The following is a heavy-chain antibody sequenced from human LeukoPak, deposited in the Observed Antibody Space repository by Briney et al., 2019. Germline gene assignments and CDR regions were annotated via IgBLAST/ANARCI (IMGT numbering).Heavy chain of an antibody. J-gene: IGHJ3*01. CDR2: MHYSGNT. V-gene: IGHV4-59*01. CDR1: GGSISSSY. CDR3: ARGYYDSSGYSNAFDL. Sequence: SETLSLTCTVSGGSISSSYWSWIRQTPGKGLEWIGYMHYSGNTNYNPSLNSRVTISVDTSKNQFSLNLRSVTAADTAVYYCARGYYDSSGYSNAFDLWDQGTMVIVSS. D-gene: IGHD3-22*01.